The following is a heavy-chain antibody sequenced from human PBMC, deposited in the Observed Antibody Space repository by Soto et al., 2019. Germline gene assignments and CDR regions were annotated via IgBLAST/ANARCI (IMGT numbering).Heavy chain of an antibody. CDR1: GFTFSTYA. V-gene: IGHV3-23*01. CDR2: LSAGGDTT. D-gene: IGHD5-18*01. J-gene: IGHJ3*02. CDR3: AHPRGYGVFDAYDI. Sequence: GGSLRLSCAASGFTFSTYAMSWVRPAPGKGLEWVSALSAGGDTTYYADSVKGRFIISRDNSIDTLYLQMNSLTTEDTAIYYCAHPRGYGVFDAYDIWGLGALVKVS.